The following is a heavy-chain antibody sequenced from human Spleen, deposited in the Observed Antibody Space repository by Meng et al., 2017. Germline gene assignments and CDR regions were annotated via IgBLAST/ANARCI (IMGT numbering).Heavy chain of an antibody. CDR2: IYPGDSDT. Sequence: GESLKISCKGSGYSFTNYWVGWVRQMPGKGLEWMGIIYPGDSDTIYSPSFQCKVRISADKSLNTAYLQWRSLQASDTAMYYCARHERPATVTSDYWGQGTLVTVSS. CDR3: ARHERPATVTSDY. V-gene: IGHV5-51*01. J-gene: IGHJ4*02. CDR1: GYSFTNYW. D-gene: IGHD4-11*01.